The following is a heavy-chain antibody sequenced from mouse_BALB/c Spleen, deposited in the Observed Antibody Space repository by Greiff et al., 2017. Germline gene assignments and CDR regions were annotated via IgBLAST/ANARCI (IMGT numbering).Heavy chain of an antibody. V-gene: IGHV5-6-5*01. Sequence: EVQLQESGGGLVKPGGSLKLSCAASGFTFSSYAMSWVRQTPEKRLEWVASISSGGSTYYPDSVKGRFTISRDNARNILYLQMSSLRSEDTAMYYCARGFDYDAMDYWGQGTSVTVSS. J-gene: IGHJ4*01. CDR2: ISSGGST. CDR3: ARGFDYDAMDY. CDR1: GFTFSSYA.